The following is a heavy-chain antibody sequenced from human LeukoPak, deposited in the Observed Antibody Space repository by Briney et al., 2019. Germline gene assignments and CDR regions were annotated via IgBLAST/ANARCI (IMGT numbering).Heavy chain of an antibody. D-gene: IGHD3-10*01. Sequence: KVSCKASGYTFTNYYIAWVRQMPGKGLEWMGIVYPGDSDTRYSPSLQGQVTISADKSINTAYLQWSSLKDSDTAMYYCARVIADNWFDPWGQGTLVTVSS. CDR2: VYPGDSDT. J-gene: IGHJ5*02. CDR3: ARVIADNWFDP. V-gene: IGHV5-51*01. CDR1: GYTFTNYY.